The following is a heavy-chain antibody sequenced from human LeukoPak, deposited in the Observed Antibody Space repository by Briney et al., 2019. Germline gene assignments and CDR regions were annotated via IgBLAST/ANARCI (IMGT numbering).Heavy chain of an antibody. V-gene: IGHV3-7*01. CDR1: GFTFSSYW. CDR2: IKQDGSEK. Sequence: GGSLRLSCAASGFTFSSYWMSWVRQAPGKGLEWVANIKQDGSEKYYVDSVKGRFTISRDNAKNSLYLQMNSLRAEDTAVYYCASERNRFGELSKQNWFDPWGQGTLVTVSS. D-gene: IGHD3-10*01. J-gene: IGHJ5*02. CDR3: ASERNRFGELSKQNWFDP.